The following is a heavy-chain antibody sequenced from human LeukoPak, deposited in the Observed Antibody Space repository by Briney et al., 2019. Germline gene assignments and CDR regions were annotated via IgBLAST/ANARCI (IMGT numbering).Heavy chain of an antibody. V-gene: IGHV3-30*02. Sequence: GGSRRLSCAASGLIFGSCGMHWVRRAPGKGLEGVAFIRFDGTNKYYAESVKGRFTISRDNSKNTLYLQMNSLRPEDTAVYYCAKDWAVLGTMVPNWGQGTVVTVSS. D-gene: IGHD5-12*01. J-gene: IGHJ4*02. CDR3: AKDWAVLGTMVPN. CDR1: GLIFGSCG. CDR2: IRFDGTNK.